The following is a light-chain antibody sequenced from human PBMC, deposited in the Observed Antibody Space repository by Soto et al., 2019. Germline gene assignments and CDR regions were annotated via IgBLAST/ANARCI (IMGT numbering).Light chain of an antibody. CDR2: DAS. V-gene: IGKV1-5*01. CDR1: QSISSW. Sequence: DIQMTQSPSTLSASVGDRVTITFRSSQSISSWLAWYQQKPGKAPKLLIYDASSLESGVPSRFSGRRSGTEFTLTIASVQPEDFATYYCQQYSSYSPLTFGGGTKVDIK. CDR3: QQYSSYSPLT. J-gene: IGKJ4*01.